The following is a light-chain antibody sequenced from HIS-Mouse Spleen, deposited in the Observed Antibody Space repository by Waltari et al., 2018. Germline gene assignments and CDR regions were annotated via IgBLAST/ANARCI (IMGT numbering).Light chain of an antibody. CDR3: NSRDSSGNHVV. Sequence: SSELTQDPAVSVALGQTVRITCQGDSLRSYYASWYQQKPGQAPVIVIHGKNNRPSGIPDRCSGSSSGNTASLTITGAQAEDEADYYCNSRDSSGNHVVFGGGTKLTVL. J-gene: IGLJ2*01. CDR2: GKN. CDR1: SLRSYY. V-gene: IGLV3-19*01.